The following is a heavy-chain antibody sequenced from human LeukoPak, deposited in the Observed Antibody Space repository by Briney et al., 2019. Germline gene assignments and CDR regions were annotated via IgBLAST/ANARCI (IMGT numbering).Heavy chain of an antibody. Sequence: PGGSLRLSCAASGFTFSSYGMHWVRQAPGKGLEWVAFIRYDGSNKYYADSVKGRFTISRDNSKNTLYLQMDSLRAEDTAVYYCAKWDGDLYYYYYMDVWGKGTTVTVSS. V-gene: IGHV3-30*02. CDR1: GFTFSSYG. CDR2: IRYDGSNK. J-gene: IGHJ6*03. D-gene: IGHD4-17*01. CDR3: AKWDGDLYYYYYMDV.